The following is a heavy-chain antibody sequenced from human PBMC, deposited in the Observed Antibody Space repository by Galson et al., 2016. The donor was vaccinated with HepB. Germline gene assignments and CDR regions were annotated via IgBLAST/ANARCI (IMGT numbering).Heavy chain of an antibody. V-gene: IGHV4-38-2*02. D-gene: IGHD2-2*01. CDR2: IYYSGSS. Sequence: GLEWIGSIYYSGSSYYNPSLKSRVTMSVDTSKNQFSLKLSSVTAADTAVYYCARDRSLVVPEYYYNYGMDVWGQGTTVTVSS. CDR3: ARDRSLVVPEYYYNYGMDV. J-gene: IGHJ6*02.